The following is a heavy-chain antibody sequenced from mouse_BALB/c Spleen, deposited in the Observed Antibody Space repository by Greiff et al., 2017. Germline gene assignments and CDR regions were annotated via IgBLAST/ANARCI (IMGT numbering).Heavy chain of an antibody. CDR2: IDPANGNT. V-gene: IGHV14-3*02. Sequence: EVQLQESGAELVKPGASVKLSCTASGFNIKDSYMHWVKQRPEQGLEWIGRIDPANGNTKYDPKFQGKATITADTSSNTAYLQLSSLTSEDTAVYYCARSDGNLYFDYWGQGTTLTVSS. CDR1: GFNIKDSY. CDR3: ARSDGNLYFDY. D-gene: IGHD2-1*01. J-gene: IGHJ2*01.